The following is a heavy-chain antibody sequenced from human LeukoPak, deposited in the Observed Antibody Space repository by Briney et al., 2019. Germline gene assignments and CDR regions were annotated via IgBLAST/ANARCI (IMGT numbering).Heavy chain of an antibody. D-gene: IGHD3-16*01. Sequence: GGSLRLSCAASRFTFSSYGMHWVRQAPGKGLEWVAFTWYDGGNKYYGDSVKGRFTISRDKSKNTLYLQMNSLRAEDTAVYYCAKDGGNWAFDIWGQGTMVTVSS. CDR2: TWYDGGNK. J-gene: IGHJ3*02. V-gene: IGHV3-30*02. CDR1: RFTFSSYG. CDR3: AKDGGNWAFDI.